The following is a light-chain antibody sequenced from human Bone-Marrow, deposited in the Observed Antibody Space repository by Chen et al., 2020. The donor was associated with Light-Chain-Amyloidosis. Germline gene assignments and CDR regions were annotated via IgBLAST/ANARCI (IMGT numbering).Light chain of an antibody. J-gene: IGLJ3*02. V-gene: IGLV3-21*02. CDR2: DDS. Sequence: SYVLNQPSSVAVAPGQTATIACGGNNIGSTSVYWYQQTPGQAPLLVVYDDSDRPSGIPERLSGSNSGNTATLTIIRVEAGDEADYYCQVWDRSSDRPVFGGGTKLTVL. CDR1: NIGSTS. CDR3: QVWDRSSDRPV.